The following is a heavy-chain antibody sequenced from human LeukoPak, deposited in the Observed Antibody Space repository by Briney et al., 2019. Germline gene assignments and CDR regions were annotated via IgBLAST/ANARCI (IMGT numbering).Heavy chain of an antibody. CDR3: AKEPPRIVFPYYFDY. CDR1: GFIVSHNY. CDR2: IYSGGST. Sequence: GGSLRLSCAASGFIVSHNYMSWVRQAPGKGLESVSLIYSGGSTYYADSVKGRFTISRDNSKNTLYLQMNSLRAEDTAVYYCAKEPPRIVFPYYFDYWGQGTLVTVSS. V-gene: IGHV3-53*01. J-gene: IGHJ4*02. D-gene: IGHD2-15*01.